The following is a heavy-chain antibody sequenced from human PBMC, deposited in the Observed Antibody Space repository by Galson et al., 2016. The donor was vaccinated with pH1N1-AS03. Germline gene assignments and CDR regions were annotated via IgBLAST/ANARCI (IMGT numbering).Heavy chain of an antibody. Sequence: SVKVSCKASGGTFNAISWVRQAPGQGLEWMGRVIPILGIANYAQKFQGRVTITADKSTSTVYMELSSLRSEDTALYYCARDAVAAGTRTYRNWFDPWGQGTLVTVSS. CDR1: GGTFNA. J-gene: IGHJ5*02. D-gene: IGHD6-13*01. V-gene: IGHV1-69*04. CDR3: ARDAVAAGTRTYRNWFDP. CDR2: VIPILGIA.